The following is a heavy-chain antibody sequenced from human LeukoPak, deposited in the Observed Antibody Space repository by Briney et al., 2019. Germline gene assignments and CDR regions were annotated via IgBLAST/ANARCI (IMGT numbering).Heavy chain of an antibody. Sequence: ASVKVSCKASGYTFTSYGISWVRQAPGQGLEWMGWISAYNGNTNYAQKLQGRVTMTTDTSTSTAYMELRSLRSDDTAVYYCARDPPGRAFADFWSGYYPFDYWGQGTLGTVSS. V-gene: IGHV1-18*01. CDR1: GYTFTSYG. CDR3: ARDPPGRAFADFWSGYYPFDY. CDR2: ISAYNGNT. J-gene: IGHJ4*02. D-gene: IGHD3-3*01.